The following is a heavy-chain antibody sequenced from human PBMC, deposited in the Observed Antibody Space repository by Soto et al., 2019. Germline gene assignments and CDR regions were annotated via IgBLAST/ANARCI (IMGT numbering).Heavy chain of an antibody. CDR2: ISSNGGST. J-gene: IGHJ4*02. V-gene: IGHV3-64D*08. D-gene: IGHD2-15*01. Sequence: PGGSLRLSCSASGFTFSSYAMHWVRQAPGKGLEYVSAISSNGGSTYYADSVKGRFTISRDNSKNTLYLQMSSLRAEDTAVYYCVKEMCSGGSCFIDYWGQGTLVTVSS. CDR1: GFTFSSYA. CDR3: VKEMCSGGSCFIDY.